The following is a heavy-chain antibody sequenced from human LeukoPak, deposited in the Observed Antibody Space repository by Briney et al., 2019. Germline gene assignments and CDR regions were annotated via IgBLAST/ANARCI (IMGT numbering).Heavy chain of an antibody. CDR1: GGTFSSYA. CDR2: IIPNFGTA. V-gene: IGHV1-69*05. CDR3: ARGDYFRGLYYMDV. J-gene: IGHJ6*03. D-gene: IGHD2/OR15-2a*01. Sequence: SVKVSCKASGGTFSSYAISWVRQAPGQGLEWMGGIIPNFGTANYAQKFQGRVTITTDESTSTAYMELSSLRSEDTAVYYCARGDYFRGLYYMDVWGKGTTVTVSS.